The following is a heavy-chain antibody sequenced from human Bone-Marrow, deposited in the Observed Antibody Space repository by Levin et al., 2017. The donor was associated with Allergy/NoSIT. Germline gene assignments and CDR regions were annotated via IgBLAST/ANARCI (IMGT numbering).Heavy chain of an antibody. J-gene: IGHJ6*03. D-gene: IGHD1-26*01. Sequence: GESLKISCTASGFTFGDYDMSWVRQAPGKGLEWVGFIRRKSYGGTRDYAASVKGRFTISGDDFKSIAYLQMNSLKSEDTAVYYCARGDGSGSYQISYYMDGWGKGTTVTVSS. CDR1: GFTFGDYD. CDR3: ARGDGSGSYQISYYMDG. V-gene: IGHV3-49*04. CDR2: IRRKSYGGTR.